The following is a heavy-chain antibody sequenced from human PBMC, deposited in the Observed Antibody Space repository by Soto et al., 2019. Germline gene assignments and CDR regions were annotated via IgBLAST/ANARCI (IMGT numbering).Heavy chain of an antibody. D-gene: IGHD3-10*01. Sequence: QVQLVQSGAEVKKPGSSVKVSCKASGGIFSTYAISWLRQAPGQGLDLMGGIIPLFGTPNYAQRFQGRVTITADESTRTAYMELSRLRSEDTAVYYCARDRDDYGSGNYYNRIDFWGQGTLVTVSS. CDR1: GGIFSTYA. CDR2: IIPLFGTP. V-gene: IGHV1-69*01. J-gene: IGHJ4*02. CDR3: ARDRDDYGSGNYYNRIDF.